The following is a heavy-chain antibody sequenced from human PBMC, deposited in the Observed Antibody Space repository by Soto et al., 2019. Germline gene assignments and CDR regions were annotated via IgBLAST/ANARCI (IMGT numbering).Heavy chain of an antibody. Sequence: QVQLVQSGAEVKKPGASVKVSCKASGYTFTSYAMHWVRQAPGQRLEWMGWINAGNGNTKYSQKFQGRVTITRDTSASTAYMEPSSLRSEDTAVYYCARELVRVAAAGTWRYFQHWGQGTLVTVSS. V-gene: IGHV1-3*01. CDR1: GYTFTSYA. CDR2: INAGNGNT. CDR3: ARELVRVAAAGTWRYFQH. J-gene: IGHJ1*01. D-gene: IGHD6-13*01.